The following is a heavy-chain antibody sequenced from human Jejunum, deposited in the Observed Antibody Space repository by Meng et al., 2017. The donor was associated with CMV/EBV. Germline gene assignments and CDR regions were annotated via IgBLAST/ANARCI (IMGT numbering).Heavy chain of an antibody. J-gene: IGHJ5*02. CDR2: SDPTGYT. CDR1: GLSVSSSY. D-gene: IGHD2-8*01. Sequence: VDSGGELFHTWGALSLSCAAFGLSVSSSYMRGVRQAPGKGLECVASSDPTGYTYYAESVKGRFSISSDSSRNTLYIEMDSLRVEDTAVYYCARGMYFSPWGQGTLVTVSS. CDR3: ARGMYFSP. V-gene: IGHV3-66*01.